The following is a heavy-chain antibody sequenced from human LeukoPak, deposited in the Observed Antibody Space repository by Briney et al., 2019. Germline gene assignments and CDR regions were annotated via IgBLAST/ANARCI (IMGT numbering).Heavy chain of an antibody. J-gene: IGHJ5*02. D-gene: IGHD3-16*02. CDR1: GGSISSYY. CDR2: IYYSGST. CDR3: ARDFEGYDYVWGSYRPSNWFDP. V-gene: IGHV4-59*01. Sequence: SETLSLTCTVSGGSISSYYWSWIRQPPGKGLEWIGYIYYSGSTNYNPSLKSRVTISVDTSKNQFSLKLSSVTAADTAVYYCARDFEGYDYVWGSYRPSNWFDPWGQGTLVTVSS.